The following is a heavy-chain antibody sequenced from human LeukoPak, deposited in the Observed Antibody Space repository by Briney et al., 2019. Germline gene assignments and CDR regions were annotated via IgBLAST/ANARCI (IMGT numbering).Heavy chain of an antibody. Sequence: SETLSLTCTVSGGSISSSSYYWGWIRQPPGKGLEGIGSIYYSGSTYYNPSLKSRVTISVDTSKSQFSLKLSSVTAADTAVYYCARESGGHFDYWGQGTLVTVSS. CDR1: GGSISSSSYY. V-gene: IGHV4-39*07. D-gene: IGHD3-16*01. CDR3: ARESGGHFDY. J-gene: IGHJ4*02. CDR2: IYYSGST.